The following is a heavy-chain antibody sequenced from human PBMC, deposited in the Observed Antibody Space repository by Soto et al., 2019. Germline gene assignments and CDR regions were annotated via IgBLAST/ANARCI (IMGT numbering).Heavy chain of an antibody. CDR2: ISYDGSNK. Sequence: ESGGGVVQPGRSLRLSCAASGFTFSSYAMHWVRQAPGKGLEWVAVISYDGSNKYYADSVKGRFTISRDNSKNTLYLQMNSLRAEDTAVYYCAREGSVAGTGDAFDIWGQGTMVTVSS. CDR1: GFTFSSYA. J-gene: IGHJ3*02. CDR3: AREGSVAGTGDAFDI. V-gene: IGHV3-30-3*01. D-gene: IGHD6-19*01.